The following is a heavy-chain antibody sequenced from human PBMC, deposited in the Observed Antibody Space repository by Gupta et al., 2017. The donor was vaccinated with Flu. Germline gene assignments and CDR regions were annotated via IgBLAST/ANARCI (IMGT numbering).Heavy chain of an antibody. V-gene: IGHV3-48*03. CDR2: ISSSGSTT. J-gene: IGHJ4*02. D-gene: IGHD5-24*01. CDR1: GFTFTTYE. Sequence: EVQLVESGGGLVQPGESLRISCAASGFTFTTYEFNWVRQAPGKGLEWISYISSSGSTTNYADSVRGRFTISRDDAKDSIYLQMDSLRAEDTAVYYCVQFQLLEDYWGQGTLVAVSS. CDR3: VQFQLLEDY.